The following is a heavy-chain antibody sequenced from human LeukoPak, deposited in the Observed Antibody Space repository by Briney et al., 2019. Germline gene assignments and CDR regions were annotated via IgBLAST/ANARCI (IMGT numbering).Heavy chain of an antibody. J-gene: IGHJ4*02. V-gene: IGHV3-23*01. CDR3: ATTMGVRGVIPDY. D-gene: IGHD3-10*01. CDR2: ISNSGGTT. Sequence: GGSLRLSCAASGFTFPYYAMNWVRQAPGKGLQWVSGISNSGGTTYYADSVKGRFTISRDNSKNTLYLQMNSLRAEDTAVYYCATTMGVRGVIPDYWGQGTLVTVSS. CDR1: GFTFPYYA.